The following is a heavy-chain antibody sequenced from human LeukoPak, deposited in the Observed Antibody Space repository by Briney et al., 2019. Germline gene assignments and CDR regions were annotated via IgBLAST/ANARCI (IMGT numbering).Heavy chain of an antibody. CDR2: IYNNGNI. J-gene: IGHJ6*03. Sequence: SETLSLTRTVPGGSISSYYWSWIRQPAGKGLEWIGRIYNNGNIRTNPSLKSRVTLSVDTSKKQFSLRLSSVTAADTAVYYCARDLLGNYYYMDVWGKGTTVTVSS. V-gene: IGHV4-4*07. CDR3: ARDLLGNYYYMDV. CDR1: GGSISSYY. D-gene: IGHD2-15*01.